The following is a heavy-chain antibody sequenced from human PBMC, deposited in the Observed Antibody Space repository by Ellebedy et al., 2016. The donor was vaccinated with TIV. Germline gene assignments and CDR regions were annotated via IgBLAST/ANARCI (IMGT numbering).Heavy chain of an antibody. J-gene: IGHJ4*02. CDR1: GGSVSSGSYY. CDR2: IYYSGST. Sequence: SETLSLTCTVSGGSVSSGSYYWSWIRQPPGKGLEWIGYIYYSGSTNYNPSLKSRVTISVDTSKNQFSLKLSSVTAADTAVYYCARGLYSSGWYDYWGQGTLVTVSS. CDR3: ARGLYSSGWYDY. V-gene: IGHV4-61*01. D-gene: IGHD6-19*01.